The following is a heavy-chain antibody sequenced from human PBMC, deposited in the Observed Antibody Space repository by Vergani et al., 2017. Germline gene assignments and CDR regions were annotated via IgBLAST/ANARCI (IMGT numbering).Heavy chain of an antibody. CDR3: ARDAPVEYSSSSALDY. J-gene: IGHJ4*02. CDR2: IYYSGST. Sequence: QVQLQESGPGLVKPSETLSLTCTVSGGSISSYYWSWIRQPPGKGLEWIGYIYYSGSTYYNPSLKSRVTISVDTSKNQFSLKLSSVTAAATAVYYCARDAPVEYSSSSALDYWGQGTLVTVSS. D-gene: IGHD6-6*01. V-gene: IGHV4-59*12. CDR1: GGSISSYY.